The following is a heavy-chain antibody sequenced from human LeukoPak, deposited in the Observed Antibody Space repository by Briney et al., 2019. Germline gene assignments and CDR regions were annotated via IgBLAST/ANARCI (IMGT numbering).Heavy chain of an antibody. CDR2: ISVRGDRT. CDR3: AKDRDYGGNSRGIDYFDY. V-gene: IGHV3-23*01. D-gene: IGHD4-23*01. CDR1: GFAFSDYV. Sequence: GGSLRLSCAASGFAFSDYVMDWVRQAPGKGLEWVSSISVRGDRTYYPDSVKGRFTISRDNSKHMLYLQMNILRADDTAIYYCAKDRDYGGNSRGIDYFDYWGQGTLVTVSS. J-gene: IGHJ4*02.